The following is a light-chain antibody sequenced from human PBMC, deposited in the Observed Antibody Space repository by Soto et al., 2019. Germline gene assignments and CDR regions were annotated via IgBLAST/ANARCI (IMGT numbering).Light chain of an antibody. J-gene: IGLJ1*01. Sequence: QSAVTQPASVSGTPGQSNTISCTGTSSDVGGYNYVSWYQQHPGKAPKLTIYYVSHRPSGVSNRFSGSKSGNTASLTISGLQAEDEADYYCSSYTSINSYVFGTGTKVTVL. V-gene: IGLV2-14*03. CDR3: SSYTSINSYV. CDR1: SSDVGGYNY. CDR2: YVS.